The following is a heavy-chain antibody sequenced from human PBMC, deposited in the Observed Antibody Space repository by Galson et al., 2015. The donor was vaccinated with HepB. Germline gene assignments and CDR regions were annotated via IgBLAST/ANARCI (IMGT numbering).Heavy chain of an antibody. CDR1: GGTFSSYT. J-gene: IGHJ6*02. D-gene: IGHD3-16*01. Sequence: SCKASGGTFSSYTISWVRQAPGQGLEWMGRIIPILGIANYAQKFQGRVTITADKSTSTAYMELSSLRSEDTAVYYCARASTYYDYVWGGGRPDYYYYGMDVWGQGTTVTVSS. V-gene: IGHV1-69*02. CDR3: ARASTYYDYVWGGGRPDYYYYGMDV. CDR2: IIPILGIA.